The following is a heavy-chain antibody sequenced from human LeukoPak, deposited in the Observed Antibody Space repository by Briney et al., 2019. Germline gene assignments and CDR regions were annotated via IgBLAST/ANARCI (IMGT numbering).Heavy chain of an antibody. V-gene: IGHV3-30-3*01. Sequence: GGSLRLSCAASEFTLSNYWLSWVRQAPGKGLEWVAVISYDGSNKYYADSVKGRFTISRDNSKNTLYLQMNSLRAEDTAVYYCASLTLPAYWGQGTLVTVSS. CDR3: ASLTLPAY. J-gene: IGHJ4*02. D-gene: IGHD2/OR15-2a*01. CDR1: EFTLSNYW. CDR2: ISYDGSNK.